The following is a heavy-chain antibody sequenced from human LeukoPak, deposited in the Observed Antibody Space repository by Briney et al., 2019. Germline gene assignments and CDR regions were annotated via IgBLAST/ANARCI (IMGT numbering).Heavy chain of an antibody. CDR3: ARWYGSGSYRWFDP. V-gene: IGHV4-59*08. Sequence: SETLFLTCTVSGGSISSYYWSWIRQPPGKGLEWIGYIYYSGSTNYNPFLKSRVTISVDTSKNQFSLKLSSVTAADTAVYYCARWYGSGSYRWFDPWGQGTLVTVSS. J-gene: IGHJ5*02. CDR1: GGSISSYY. D-gene: IGHD3-10*01. CDR2: IYYSGST.